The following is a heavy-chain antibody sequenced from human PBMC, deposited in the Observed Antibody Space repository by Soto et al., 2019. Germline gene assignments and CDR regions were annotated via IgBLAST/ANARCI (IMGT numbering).Heavy chain of an antibody. Sequence: PGGSLRLSCAASAFTFSNAWMNWVRQAPGKGLEWVGRIKSKTDGGTTDYAAPVKGRFTISRDDSKNTLYLQMNSLKTEDTAVYYCTTDHRGSVSYYNPSRSGPNVYWGQGTLVTVSS. CDR1: AFTFSNAW. CDR2: IKSKTDGGTT. J-gene: IGHJ4*02. D-gene: IGHD3-10*01. V-gene: IGHV3-15*07. CDR3: TTDHRGSVSYYNPSRSGPNVY.